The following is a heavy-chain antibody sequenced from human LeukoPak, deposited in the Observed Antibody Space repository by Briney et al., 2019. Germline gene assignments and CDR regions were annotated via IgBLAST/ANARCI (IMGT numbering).Heavy chain of an antibody. J-gene: IGHJ4*02. CDR3: ARVTYYDFWSGYYPDY. CDR1: GGSISSGSYY. Sequence: SETLSLTCTVSGGSISSGSYYWSWIRQPAGKGLEWIGRIYTSGSTNYNPSLKSRVTISVDTSKNQFSLKLSSVTAADTAVYYCARVTYYDFWSGYYPDYWGQGTLVTVSS. V-gene: IGHV4-61*02. CDR2: IYTSGST. D-gene: IGHD3-3*01.